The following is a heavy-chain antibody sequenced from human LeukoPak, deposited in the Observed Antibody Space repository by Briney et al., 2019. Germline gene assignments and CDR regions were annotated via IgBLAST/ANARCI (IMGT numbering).Heavy chain of an antibody. D-gene: IGHD5-24*01. Sequence: GGSLRLSCAASGFTFSSSWMHWVRQAPGKGLEWVSRINNDGSYINYADSVRGRFTISRDNAKNTLNLQMNSLRAEDTAVYFCARDGSAYNFDYWGQGVLVTVSS. CDR2: INNDGSYI. CDR3: ARDGSAYNFDY. CDR1: GFTFSSSW. V-gene: IGHV3-74*01. J-gene: IGHJ4*02.